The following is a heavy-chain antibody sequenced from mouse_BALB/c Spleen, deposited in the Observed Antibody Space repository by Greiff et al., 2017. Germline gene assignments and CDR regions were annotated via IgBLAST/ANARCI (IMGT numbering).Heavy chain of an antibody. V-gene: IGHV1-9*01. CDR3: ARQGFDYYAMDY. CDR1: GYTFSSYW. Sequence: VKLVESGAELMKPGASVKISCKATGYTFSSYWIEWVKQRPGHGLEWIGEILPGSGSTNYNEKFKGKATFTADTSSNTAYMQLSSLTSEDSAVYYCARQGFDYYAMDYWGQGTSVTVSS. CDR2: ILPGSGST. J-gene: IGHJ4*01.